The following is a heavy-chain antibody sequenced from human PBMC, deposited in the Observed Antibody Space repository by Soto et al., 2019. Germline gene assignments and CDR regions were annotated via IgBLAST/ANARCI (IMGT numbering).Heavy chain of an antibody. CDR1: GYTFITYG. V-gene: IGHV1-18*01. D-gene: IGHD3-22*01. CDR2: ISTYNGNT. Sequence: QVQLVQSGAEEKKPGASVKVSCKASGYTFITYGVSWVRQAPGQGLDWLGWISTYNGNTRYAERLQGRVTMPTDTTMNTAYMELRNLRSDDTAVYYCARGPTDYYDNSANYFLDYWGQGTLVTVSS. J-gene: IGHJ4*02. CDR3: ARGPTDYYDNSANYFLDY.